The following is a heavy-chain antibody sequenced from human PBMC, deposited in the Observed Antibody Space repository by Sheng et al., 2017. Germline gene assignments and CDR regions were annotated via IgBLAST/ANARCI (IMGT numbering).Heavy chain of an antibody. Sequence: EVQLVESGGGLVQPGGSLRLSCAASGFTFSTYVMYWVRQAPGKGLEWVSAISGSGGNTYYADSVKGRFTISRDNSKNTLYLQMNSLRAEDTAIYYCAKSRSGYSYFDYWGQGTLGHRLL. V-gene: IGHV3-23*04. CDR3: AKSRSGYSYFDY. D-gene: IGHD5-18*01. CDR2: ISGSGGNT. CDR1: GFTFSTYV. J-gene: IGHJ4*02.